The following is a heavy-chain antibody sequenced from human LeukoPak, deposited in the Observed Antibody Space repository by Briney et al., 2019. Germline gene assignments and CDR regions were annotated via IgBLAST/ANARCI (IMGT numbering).Heavy chain of an antibody. CDR1: GFSFSSYW. CDR2: INQDGSDR. Sequence: GGSLRLSCAASGFSFSSYWMTWVRQAPGKGLEWVANINQDGSDRYYVDSVKGRFTISRDNAKNSLYLQMNSLRAEDTAVYYCARGRGHKNYYYYGMDVWGQGTTVTVSS. CDR3: ARGRGHKNYYYYGMDV. D-gene: IGHD5-18*01. V-gene: IGHV3-7*02. J-gene: IGHJ6*02.